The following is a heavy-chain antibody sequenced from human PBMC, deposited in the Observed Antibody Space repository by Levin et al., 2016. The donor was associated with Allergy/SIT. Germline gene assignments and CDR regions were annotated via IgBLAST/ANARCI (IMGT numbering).Heavy chain of an antibody. V-gene: IGHV4-39*01. D-gene: IGHD1-26*01. CDR2: IYYSGST. J-gene: IGHJ4*02. CDR3: ARHRVGATVYSGFDY. Sequence: WIRQPPGKGLEWIGGIYYSGSTYFNPSLKSRVTISVDTSKNQFSLKLSSVTAADTAVYYCARHRVGATVYSGFDYWGQGTLVTVSS.